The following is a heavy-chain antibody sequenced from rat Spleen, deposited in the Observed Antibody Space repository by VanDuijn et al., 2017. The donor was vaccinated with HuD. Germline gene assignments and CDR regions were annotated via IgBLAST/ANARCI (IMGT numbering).Heavy chain of an antibody. D-gene: IGHD4-3*01. Sequence: EVQLVESGGGLVQPGRSLKLSCVASGFTFNNYWMSWIRQAPGKGLEWVASITNTGGSIYYPDSVKGRFTISRDNAQNTLYLQMNSLRSEDTATYYCTRDPSIIRGDNWFAYWGQGTLVTVSS. CDR2: ITNTGGSI. V-gene: IGHV5-31*01. CDR3: TRDPSIIRGDNWFAY. CDR1: GFTFNNYW. J-gene: IGHJ3*01.